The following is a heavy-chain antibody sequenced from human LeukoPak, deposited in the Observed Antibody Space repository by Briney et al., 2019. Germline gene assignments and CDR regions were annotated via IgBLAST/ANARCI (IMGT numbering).Heavy chain of an antibody. CDR1: GGSFSGYY. D-gene: IGHD7-27*01. CDR2: INHSGST. CDR3: ARGPNWGSRLYYFDY. J-gene: IGHJ4*02. V-gene: IGHV4-34*01. Sequence: SETLSLTCAVYGGSFSGYYWSWIRQPPGKGLEWIGEINHSGSTNYNPSLKSRVTISVDTSKNQFSLKLSSVTAADTAVYYCARGPNWGSRLYYFDYWGQGTLVTVSS.